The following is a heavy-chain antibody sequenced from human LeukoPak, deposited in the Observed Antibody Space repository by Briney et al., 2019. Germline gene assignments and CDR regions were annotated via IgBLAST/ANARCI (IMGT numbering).Heavy chain of an antibody. CDR3: ARVTSDYGDYVGPQDFDY. CDR2: IYHSGST. Sequence: SETLSLTCAVSGYSISSGYYWGWIRQPPGKGLEWIGSIYHSGSTYYNPSLKSRVTISVDTSKNQFSLKLSSVTAADTAVYYCARVTSDYGDYVGPQDFDYWGQGTLVTASS. D-gene: IGHD4-17*01. CDR1: GYSISSGYY. J-gene: IGHJ4*02. V-gene: IGHV4-38-2*01.